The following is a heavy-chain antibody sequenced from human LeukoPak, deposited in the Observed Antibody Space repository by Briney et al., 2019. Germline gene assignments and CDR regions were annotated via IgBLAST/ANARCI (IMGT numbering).Heavy chain of an antibody. CDR3: ARETSQKGAHYMDV. D-gene: IGHD3-16*01. CDR1: GGSISSYY. V-gene: IGHV4-59*01. Sequence: SETLSLTCTVSGGSISSYYWSWIRQPPGKGLKWIGDIYYSGYTTYSPSLRSRVTISVDTSKNQFSLKLSSVTAADTAVYYCARETSQKGAHYMDVWGKGTTITVSS. J-gene: IGHJ6*03. CDR2: IYYSGYT.